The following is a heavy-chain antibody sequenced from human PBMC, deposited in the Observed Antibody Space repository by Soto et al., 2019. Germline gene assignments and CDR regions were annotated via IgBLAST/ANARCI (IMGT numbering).Heavy chain of an antibody. V-gene: IGHV3-23*01. CDR3: AGGSLNHDAFDI. CDR2: ISGSGGST. J-gene: IGHJ3*02. Sequence: EVQLLESGGGLVQPGGSLRLSCAASGFTFSSYAMSWVRQAPGKGLEWVSAISGSGGSTYYADSVKGRFTISRDNSKNPLYLQMNSLRAEDTAVYYCAGGSLNHDAFDIWGQGTMVTVSS. D-gene: IGHD1-26*01. CDR1: GFTFSSYA.